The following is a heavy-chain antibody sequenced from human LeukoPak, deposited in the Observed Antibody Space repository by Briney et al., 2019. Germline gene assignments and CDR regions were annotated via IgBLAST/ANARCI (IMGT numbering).Heavy chain of an antibody. Sequence: GGSLRLSCAASGFTFSSYSMNWVRQAPGKGLEWVSSISSSGTYVYYADSVRGRFTISRDNAKDSLSLQMNSLRADDAAVYYCARASSKQLAGYLPDGFDIWGQGTMVTVSS. D-gene: IGHD3-9*01. J-gene: IGHJ3*02. CDR2: ISSSGTYV. V-gene: IGHV3-21*01. CDR3: ARASSKQLAGYLPDGFDI. CDR1: GFTFSSYS.